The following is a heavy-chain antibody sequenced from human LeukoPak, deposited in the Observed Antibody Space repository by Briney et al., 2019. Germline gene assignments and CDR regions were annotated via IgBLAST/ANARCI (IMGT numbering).Heavy chain of an antibody. D-gene: IGHD5-18*01. J-gene: IGHJ4*02. CDR3: ARGLLRDGYTYTYSFDY. CDR1: RFTLSNYW. Sequence: GGSLRLSCAASRFTLSNYWMSWVRQAPGKGLEWVANIKQDGSETYYVDSVKGRFTISRDNAKNSLSLQMNSLRAEDTAVYYCARGLLRDGYTYTYSFDYWGQGALVTVSS. V-gene: IGHV3-7*01. CDR2: IKQDGSET.